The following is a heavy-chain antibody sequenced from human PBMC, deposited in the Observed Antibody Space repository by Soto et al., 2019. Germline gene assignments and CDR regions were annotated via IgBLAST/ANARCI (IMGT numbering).Heavy chain of an antibody. CDR3: ARFGGHPQAWYHYNLEV. CDR2: IKQDGIEK. Sequence: GGSLRLSCAASGFTFNSYWITWVRQAPWKGLEWVANIKQDGIEKYYVDSVKGRFTISRDNAKTSLYLQMISQRAEDTAVYYCARFGGHPQAWYHYNLEVWGQRNRRTVSS. J-gene: IGHJ6*01. V-gene: IGHV3-7*03. D-gene: IGHD3-16*01. CDR1: GFTFNSYW.